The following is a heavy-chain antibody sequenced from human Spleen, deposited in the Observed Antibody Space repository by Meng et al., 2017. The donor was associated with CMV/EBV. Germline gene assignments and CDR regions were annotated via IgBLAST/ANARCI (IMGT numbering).Heavy chain of an antibody. CDR1: GFTFSSYS. J-gene: IGHJ4*02. CDR2: ISSSSSYI. Sequence: EVQLVESGGGLVKPGGSRRLSCAPSGFTFSSYSMIWVRQAPGKGLEWVSSISSSSSYIYYADSVKGRFTISRDNAKNSLYLQMNSLRAEDTAVYYCARDQADSSSPDLFDYWGQGTLVTVSS. V-gene: IGHV3-21*01. D-gene: IGHD6-6*01. CDR3: ARDQADSSSPDLFDY.